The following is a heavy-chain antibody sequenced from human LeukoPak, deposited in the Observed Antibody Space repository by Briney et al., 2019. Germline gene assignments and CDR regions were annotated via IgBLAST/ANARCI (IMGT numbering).Heavy chain of an antibody. V-gene: IGHV4-30-4*01. Sequence: SETLSLTCTVSGGSISSGDYYWSWIRQPPGKGLEWIGYIYYSGSTYYNPSLKSRVTISVDTSKNQFSLKLSSVTAADTAVYYCAREGRITQNWFDPWGQGTLVTVSS. CDR3: AREGRITQNWFDP. CDR2: IYYSGST. J-gene: IGHJ5*02. CDR1: GGSISSGDYY. D-gene: IGHD3-10*01.